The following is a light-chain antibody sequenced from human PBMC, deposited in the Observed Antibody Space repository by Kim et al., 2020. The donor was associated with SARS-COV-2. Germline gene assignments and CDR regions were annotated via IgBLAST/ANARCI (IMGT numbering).Light chain of an antibody. Sequence: ASVKLTCTRSSGHSSYASAWHQQQPEKGPRYLMKLNSDGSHSKGDGIPDRFSGSSSGAERYLTISSLQSEDEADYYCQTWGTGHVVFGGGTQLTVL. CDR1: SGHSSYA. V-gene: IGLV4-69*01. J-gene: IGLJ2*01. CDR2: LNSDGSH. CDR3: QTWGTGHVV.